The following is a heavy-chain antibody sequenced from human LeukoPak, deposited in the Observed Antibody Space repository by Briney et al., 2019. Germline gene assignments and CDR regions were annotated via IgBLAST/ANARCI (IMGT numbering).Heavy chain of an antibody. J-gene: IGHJ4*02. CDR1: GFTFTSYA. Sequence: GGSLRLSCAASGFTFTSYAMSWVRQAPGKGLEWVSVIYSGGSTYYADSVKGRFTISRDNSKNTLYLQMNSLRAEDTAVYYCARGGPNYYFDYWGQGTLVTVSS. CDR3: ARGGPNYYFDY. V-gene: IGHV3-66*01. CDR2: IYSGGST.